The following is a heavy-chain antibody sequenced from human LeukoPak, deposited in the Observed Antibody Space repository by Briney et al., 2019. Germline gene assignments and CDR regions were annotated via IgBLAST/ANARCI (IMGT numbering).Heavy chain of an antibody. CDR3: AKRSGYTTGWFFDF. D-gene: IGHD6-19*01. J-gene: IGHJ4*02. V-gene: IGHV3-74*01. CDR1: GFTFSSYW. CDR2: INSDGSST. Sequence: GGSLRLSCAASGFTFSSYWMHWVRQAPGKGLVWVSRINSDGSSTSYADSVKGRFTISRDNAKNTLYLQMNSLRAEDTAVFYCAKRSGYTTGWFFDFWGQGTLVTVSS.